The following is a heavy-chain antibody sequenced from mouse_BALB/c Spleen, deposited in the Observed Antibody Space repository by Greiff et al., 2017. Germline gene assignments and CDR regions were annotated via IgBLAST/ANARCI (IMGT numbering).Heavy chain of an antibody. V-gene: IGHV5-17*02. D-gene: IGHD2-1*01. Sequence: EVMLVEPGGGLVQPGGSRKLSCAASGFTFSSFGMHWVRQAPEMGLVWVAYHSSGSCTIYFADTLKVRFTISRANAKNTLFLQMTSLRSENTAMLYCTRVYGNYAWFADWGQGTLVTV. J-gene: IGHJ3*01. CDR1: GFTFSSFG. CDR2: HSSGSCTI. CDR3: TRVYGNYAWFAD.